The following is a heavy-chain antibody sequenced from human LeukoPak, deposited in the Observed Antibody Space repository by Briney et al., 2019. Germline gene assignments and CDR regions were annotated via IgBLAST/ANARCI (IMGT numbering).Heavy chain of an antibody. J-gene: IGHJ4*02. V-gene: IGHV4-38-2*02. Sequence: SETLSLTCTVSGYSISSGSYWGWIRQPPGKGLEYIGSIYHSGSTYNNPSLKSRVTISVDTSKNQFSLKLSSVTAADTAVYYCARERFLEWLFDYWGQGTLVTVSS. D-gene: IGHD3-3*01. CDR3: ARERFLEWLFDY. CDR1: GYSISSGSY. CDR2: IYHSGST.